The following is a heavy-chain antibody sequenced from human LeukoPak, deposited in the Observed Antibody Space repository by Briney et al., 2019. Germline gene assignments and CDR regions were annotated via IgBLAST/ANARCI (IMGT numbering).Heavy chain of an antibody. CDR2: IYYSGST. J-gene: IGHJ6*02. Sequence: SETLSLTGTVSGGSISSYYWSWIRQPPGKGLERIGYIYYSGSTNYNPSLKSRVTISVDTSKNQFSLKLSSVTAADTAVYYCARHTGYYGMDVWGQGTTVTVSS. CDR3: ARHTGYYGMDV. D-gene: IGHD4-17*01. CDR1: GGSISSYY. V-gene: IGHV4-59*08.